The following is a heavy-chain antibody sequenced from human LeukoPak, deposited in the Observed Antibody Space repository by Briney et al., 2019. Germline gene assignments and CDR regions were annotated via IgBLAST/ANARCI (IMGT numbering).Heavy chain of an antibody. CDR1: GGSFSGYY. J-gene: IGHJ5*02. V-gene: IGHV4-34*01. CDR2: INHSGST. CDR3: ARGGDWANNRFDP. Sequence: PSETLSLTCAVYGGSFSGYYWSWIRQPPGKGLEWIGEINHSGSTNYNPSLKSRVTISVDTSKNQFSLKLTSVTAADTAVYFCARGGDWANNRFDPWGQGTLVTVSS. D-gene: IGHD3-16*01.